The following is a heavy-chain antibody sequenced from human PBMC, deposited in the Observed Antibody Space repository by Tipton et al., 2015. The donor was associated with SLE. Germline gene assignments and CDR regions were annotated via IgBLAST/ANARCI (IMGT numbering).Heavy chain of an antibody. V-gene: IGHV3-23*01. CDR3: AKDEESTTVTRADAFDI. D-gene: IGHD4-17*01. CDR1: GFTFSSYA. Sequence: SLRLSCAASGFTFSSYAMSWVRQAPGKGLEWVSAISGSGGSTYYADSVKGRFTISRDNSKNTLYLQMNSLRAEDTAVYYCAKDEESTTVTRADAFDIWGQGTMVPVSS. CDR2: ISGSGGST. J-gene: IGHJ3*02.